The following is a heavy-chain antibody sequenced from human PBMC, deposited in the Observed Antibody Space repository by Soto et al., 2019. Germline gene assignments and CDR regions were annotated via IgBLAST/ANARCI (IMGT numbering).Heavy chain of an antibody. D-gene: IGHD3-22*01. J-gene: IGHJ6*02. Sequence: QVQLVQSGTEVKKPGASVKVSCKASGYIFTSYDVNWVRQAPGQGLEWMGWMNPNSGNTGYVQKFQGRGTMTRDTSISTAYMELSSLRSEDTAVYYCTRNPSYDTSGPLHYYYGMDIWGQGTTVTVSS. CDR2: MNPNSGNT. V-gene: IGHV1-8*01. CDR1: GYIFTSYD. CDR3: TRNPSYDTSGPLHYYYGMDI.